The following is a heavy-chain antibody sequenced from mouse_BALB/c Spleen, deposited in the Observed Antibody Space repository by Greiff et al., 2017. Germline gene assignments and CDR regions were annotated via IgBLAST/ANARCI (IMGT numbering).Heavy chain of an antibody. Sequence: VQLQQSGAELAKPGASVKMSCKASGYTFTSYWMHWVKQRPGQGLEWIGYINPSTGYTEYNQKFKDKATLTADKSSSTAYMQLSSLTSEDSAVYYCASLLFDAMDYWGQGTLVTVSA. D-gene: IGHD2-10*01. CDR2: INPSTGYT. V-gene: IGHV1-7*01. CDR1: GYTFTSYW. J-gene: IGHJ3*01. CDR3: ASLLFDAMDY.